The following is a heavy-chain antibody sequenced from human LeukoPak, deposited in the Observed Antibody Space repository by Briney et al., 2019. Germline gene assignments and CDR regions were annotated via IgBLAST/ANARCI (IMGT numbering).Heavy chain of an antibody. CDR3: ARGYSSGSDWFDP. CDR1: GGSISSSSYY. Sequence: PSETLSLTCTVSGGSISSSSYYWGWIRQPPGKGLEWIGSIYYSGSTYYNPSLKSRVTISVDTSKNQFSLKPSSVTAADTAVYYCARGYSSGSDWFDPWGQGILVTVSS. J-gene: IGHJ5*02. D-gene: IGHD3-22*01. CDR2: IYYSGST. V-gene: IGHV4-39*01.